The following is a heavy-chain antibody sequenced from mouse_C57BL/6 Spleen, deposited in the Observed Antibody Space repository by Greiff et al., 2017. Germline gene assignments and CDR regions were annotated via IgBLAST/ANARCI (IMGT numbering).Heavy chain of an antibody. CDR3: ATNPTVVSWYFDV. CDR2: IYPGSGST. Sequence: QVQLKESGAELVKPGASVKMSCKASGYTFTSYWITWVKQRPGQGLEWIGDIYPGSGSTNYNEKFKSKATLTVDTSSSTAYMQLSSLTSEDSAVYYCATNPTVVSWYFDVWGTGTTVTVSS. V-gene: IGHV1-55*01. D-gene: IGHD1-1*01. CDR1: GYTFTSYW. J-gene: IGHJ1*03.